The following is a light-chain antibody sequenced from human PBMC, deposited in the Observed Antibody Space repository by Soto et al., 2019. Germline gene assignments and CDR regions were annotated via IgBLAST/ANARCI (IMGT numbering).Light chain of an antibody. V-gene: IGLV7-46*01. Sequence: QAVVTQEPSLTVSPGGTVTLTCGSSTGAVTSGHYPYWFQQKPGQAPRTLIYDTSNKHSWTPARFSGSLLGGKAALTLSGAQPEHEAEYYCLLSYSGAVWVFGGGTKRTVL. J-gene: IGLJ3*02. CDR3: LLSYSGAVWV. CDR2: DTS. CDR1: TGAVTSGHY.